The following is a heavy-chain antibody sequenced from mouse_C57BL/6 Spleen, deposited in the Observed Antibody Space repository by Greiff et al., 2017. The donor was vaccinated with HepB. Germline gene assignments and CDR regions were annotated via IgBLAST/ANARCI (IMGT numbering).Heavy chain of an antibody. J-gene: IGHJ3*01. CDR2: INPGSGGT. Sequence: VQLQQSGAELVRPGTSVKVSCKASGYAFTNYLIEWVKQRPGQGLEWIGVINPGSGGTNYNEKFKGKATLTADKSSSTAYMQLSSLTSEDSAVYFCARGLTGMAWLAYWGQGTLVTVSA. D-gene: IGHD4-1*01. CDR3: ARGLTGMAWLAY. CDR1: GYAFTNYL. V-gene: IGHV1-54*01.